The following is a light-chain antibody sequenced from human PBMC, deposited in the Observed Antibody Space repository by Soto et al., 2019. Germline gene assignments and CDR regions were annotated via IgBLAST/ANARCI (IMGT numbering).Light chain of an antibody. V-gene: IGKV1-39*01. J-gene: IGKJ2*03. CDR2: AAS. CDR1: QPISSY. CDR3: QQTRRAPRS. Sequence: DIQMTQSPASLSASVGDRVAITCRASQPISSYLNWYQHKPGKAPTLLTYAASNLQGGVPSRFSGSGSGTNLTVGISSVELEDFATYHCQQTRRAPRSFGPGTKLEIK.